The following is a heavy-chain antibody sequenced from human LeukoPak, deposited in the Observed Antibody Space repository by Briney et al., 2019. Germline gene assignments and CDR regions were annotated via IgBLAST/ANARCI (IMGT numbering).Heavy chain of an antibody. J-gene: IGHJ2*01. CDR1: GFNFRYFW. CDR2: INHDGRET. CDR3: AKGYIIAGRQWYLDL. Sequence: GGSLRLSCLGSGFNFRYFWMSWVRQAPGKGLEWVANINHDGRETYYADSVKGRFIISRDNAEDSLYLQMNSLRAEDAAVYYCAKGYIIAGRQWYLDLWGRGTLVGVSS. D-gene: IGHD6-13*01. V-gene: IGHV3-7*01.